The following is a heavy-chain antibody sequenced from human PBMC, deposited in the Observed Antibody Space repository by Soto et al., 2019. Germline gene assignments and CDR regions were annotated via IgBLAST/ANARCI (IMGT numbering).Heavy chain of an antibody. CDR3: AREVDFGFDY. Sequence: GGSLRLSCAASGFIFSSYSMNWVRQAPGKGLEWISSMSSRSDYIYYADSLKGRFTISRDNAKNSLYLQMNSLRADDTAVYYCAREVDFGFDYWGQGTPVTVSS. CDR1: GFIFSSYS. V-gene: IGHV3-21*01. D-gene: IGHD5-12*01. J-gene: IGHJ4*02. CDR2: MSSRSDYI.